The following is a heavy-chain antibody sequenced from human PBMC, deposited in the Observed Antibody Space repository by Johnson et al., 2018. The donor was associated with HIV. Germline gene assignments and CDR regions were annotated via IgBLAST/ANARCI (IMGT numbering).Heavy chain of an antibody. J-gene: IGHJ3*02. D-gene: IGHD3-16*01. V-gene: IGHV3-23*04. CDR3: AKCIWGRSLVDVLDM. Sequence: VQLVESGGGLVQPGGSLRLSCAASGFTFSSYAMSWVRQAPGKGLEWVSAISGSGGSTYYADSVKGRFSISRDNSKNTLYLQMNSLRAEDTAIYYCAKCIWGRSLVDVLDMWGQGTMVTVSS. CDR2: ISGSGGST. CDR1: GFTFSSYA.